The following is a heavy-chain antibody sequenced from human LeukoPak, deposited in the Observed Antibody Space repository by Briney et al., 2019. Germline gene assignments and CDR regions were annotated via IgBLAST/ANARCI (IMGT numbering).Heavy chain of an antibody. CDR3: ARARKDSSGYYYLYYYYGMDV. CDR2: INHSGST. D-gene: IGHD3-22*01. Sequence: SETVSLTCAVYGGSFSGYYWSWIRQPPGKGLEWMGEINHSGSTNYNPSLKSRVTISVDTSKNQFSLKLSSVTAADTAVYYCARARKDSSGYYYLYYYYGMDVWGQGTTVTVSS. V-gene: IGHV4-34*01. J-gene: IGHJ6*02. CDR1: GGSFSGYY.